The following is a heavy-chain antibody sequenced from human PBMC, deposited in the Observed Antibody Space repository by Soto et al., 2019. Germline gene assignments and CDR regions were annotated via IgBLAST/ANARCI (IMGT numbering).Heavy chain of an antibody. CDR2: MNPNSGNT. Sequence: QVQLVQSGAEVKKPGASVKVSCKASGYTFTSYDINWVRQATGQGLEWMGWMNPNSGNTGYAQKFQGIVTMTRNNSRSTAYMELSSLGSEDTAVYYCARIKAGYSSSWQRLYYGMDVWGQGTTVTVSS. D-gene: IGHD6-13*01. J-gene: IGHJ6*02. CDR3: ARIKAGYSSSWQRLYYGMDV. V-gene: IGHV1-8*01. CDR1: GYTFTSYD.